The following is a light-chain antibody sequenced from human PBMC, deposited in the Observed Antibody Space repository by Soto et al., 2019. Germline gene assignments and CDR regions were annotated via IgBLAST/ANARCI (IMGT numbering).Light chain of an antibody. Sequence: EIELTQSPASLSVSLGDTVTISCRASQSVTSYLNWYQHKPGQAPKILIYRASTVDTGIPDRFSGSGSGTDFTLTINSLEPEDSAGYFCQQHARAMHTFGQGTKVEIK. V-gene: IGKV3-11*01. CDR3: QQHARAMHT. CDR2: RAS. J-gene: IGKJ4*01. CDR1: QSVTSY.